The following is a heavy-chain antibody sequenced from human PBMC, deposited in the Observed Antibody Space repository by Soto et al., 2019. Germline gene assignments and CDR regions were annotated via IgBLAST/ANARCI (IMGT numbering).Heavy chain of an antibody. CDR2: ISSSSSTI. CDR3: ARAQPPPSGYCCSTSCQGIFDY. Sequence: GGSLRLSCAASGFTFSSYSMNWVRQAPGKGLEWVSYISSSSSTIYYADSVKGRFTISRDNAKNSLYLQMNSLRAEDTAVYYCARAQPPPSGYCCSTSCQGIFDYWGQGTLVTVSS. J-gene: IGHJ4*02. D-gene: IGHD2-2*01. CDR1: GFTFSSYS. V-gene: IGHV3-48*01.